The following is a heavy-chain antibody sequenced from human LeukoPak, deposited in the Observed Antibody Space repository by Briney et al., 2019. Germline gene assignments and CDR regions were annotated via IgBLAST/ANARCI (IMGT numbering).Heavy chain of an antibody. Sequence: GGSLRLSCAASGFTFSSFGMHWVRQAPGKGLEYVSAISSNGGNTYHADSVKGRFTISRDNSKNTLYLQMSSLRPEDTAVYYCVKDGIYDSSGYYNDAFEIWGQGTMVTVSS. CDR1: GFTFSSFG. CDR3: VKDGIYDSSGYYNDAFEI. D-gene: IGHD3-22*01. J-gene: IGHJ3*02. V-gene: IGHV3-64D*06. CDR2: ISSNGGNT.